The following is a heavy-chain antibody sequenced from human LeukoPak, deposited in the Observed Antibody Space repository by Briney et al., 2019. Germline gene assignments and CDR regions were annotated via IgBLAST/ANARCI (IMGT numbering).Heavy chain of an antibody. CDR2: ISGSGGST. CDR3: AKNTGKSIAAAGTGY. J-gene: IGHJ4*02. D-gene: IGHD6-13*01. V-gene: IGHV3-23*01. Sequence: GGSLRLSCAASGFTFSSYAMSWVRQAPGKGLEWVSAISGSGGSTYYADSVKGRFTISRDNSKNTLYLQMNSLRAEDTAVYYCAKNTGKSIAAAGTGYWGQGTLVTVSS. CDR1: GFTFSSYA.